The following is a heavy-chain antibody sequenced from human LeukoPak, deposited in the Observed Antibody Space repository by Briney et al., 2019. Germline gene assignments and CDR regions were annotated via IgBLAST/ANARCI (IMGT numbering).Heavy chain of an antibody. J-gene: IGHJ4*02. Sequence: AGGSLRLSCAASGFTVSSNFMSWVRQAPEKGLEWVSVMYSDGNTYYADSVKGRFTISRDNSKNTVYPQMNSLRAEDTAVYYCARSKERWLQFPFDYWGQGTLVTVSS. CDR3: ARSKERWLQFPFDY. CDR1: GFTVSSNF. V-gene: IGHV3-53*01. D-gene: IGHD5-24*01. CDR2: MYSDGNT.